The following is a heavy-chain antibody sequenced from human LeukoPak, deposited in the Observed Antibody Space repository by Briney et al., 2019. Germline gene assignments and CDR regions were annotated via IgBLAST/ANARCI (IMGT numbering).Heavy chain of an antibody. CDR2: IFYSGST. CDR1: GGSTTPYY. V-gene: IGHV4-59*01. CDR3: ARGRGSSGYYHEGEWFDP. D-gene: IGHD3-22*01. Sequence: SETLSLTCSVSGGSTTPYYWSWIRQPPGKGLEWIGYIFYSGSTNFNPSLKSRVTMSVDTSKNQFSLNLSSVTAADTAVYYCARGRGSSGYYHEGEWFDPWGQGTLVTVSS. J-gene: IGHJ5*02.